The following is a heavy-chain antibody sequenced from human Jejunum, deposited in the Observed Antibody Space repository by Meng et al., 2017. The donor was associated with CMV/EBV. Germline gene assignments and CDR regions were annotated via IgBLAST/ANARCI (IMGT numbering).Heavy chain of an antibody. V-gene: IGHV3-23*01. CDR2: ISGSGDST. D-gene: IGHD2-21*01. CDR1: GFTFRNYG. Sequence: VQLLESGGGLVQPGGSLRLSCAASGFTFRNYGMSWVRQAPGKGLEWVSSISGSGDSTNYADSVKGRFTISRDNSKNTLDLQMNSLRADDTAVYYCAPWWLPEYWGQGTLVTVSS. CDR3: APWWLPEY. J-gene: IGHJ4*02.